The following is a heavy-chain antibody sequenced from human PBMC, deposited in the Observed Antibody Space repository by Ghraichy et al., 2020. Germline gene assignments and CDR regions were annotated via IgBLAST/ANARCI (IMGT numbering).Heavy chain of an antibody. CDR3: AKDRDYDYVWGSYRQNYFDS. CDR1: GFTFSSYA. V-gene: IGHV3-23*01. Sequence: GESLNISCAASGFTFSSYAMSWVRQAPGKGLEWVSAISGSGGSTYYADSVKGRFTISRDNSKNTLYLQMNSLRAEDTAVYYCAKDRDYDYVWGSYRQNYFDSWGQGTLVTVSS. CDR2: ISGSGGST. J-gene: IGHJ4*02. D-gene: IGHD3-16*02.